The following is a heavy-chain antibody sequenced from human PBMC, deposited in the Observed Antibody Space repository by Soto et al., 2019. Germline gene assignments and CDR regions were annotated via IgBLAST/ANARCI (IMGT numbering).Heavy chain of an antibody. D-gene: IGHD3-10*01. CDR2: ISGSGDST. V-gene: IGHV3-23*01. CDR3: ASGGPGGAIEE. J-gene: IGHJ4*02. CDR1: GFIFSSYT. Sequence: GGSLRLSCAASGFIFSSYTMSWVRQAPGKGLEWFSGISGSGDSTYYADSVKGRFTISRDNSKTTRYLQMNSLKAEDTAVYYCASGGPGGAIEEWGQGILVTVSS.